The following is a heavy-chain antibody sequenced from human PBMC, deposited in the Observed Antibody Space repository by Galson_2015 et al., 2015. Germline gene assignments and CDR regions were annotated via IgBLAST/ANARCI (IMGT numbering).Heavy chain of an antibody. J-gene: IGHJ3*02. CDR3: AHFFGGYYDSSGYHYRDAFEI. D-gene: IGHD3-22*01. CDR1: GFSLSTSGVG. Sequence: PALVKPTQTLTLTCTFSGFSLSTSGVGVGWIRQPPGKALEWLALIYWDDDKHYSPSLKSRLTITKDTSKNQVVLTMTNMDPVDTATYYCAHFFGGYYDSSGYHYRDAFEIWGQGTMVTVSS. CDR2: IYWDDDK. V-gene: IGHV2-5*02.